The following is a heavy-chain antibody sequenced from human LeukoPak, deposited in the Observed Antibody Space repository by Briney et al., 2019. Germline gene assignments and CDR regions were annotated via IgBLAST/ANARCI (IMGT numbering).Heavy chain of an antibody. Sequence: GGSLRLSCAASGFTVSSNYMSWVRQAPGKGLEWVSVIYSGGSTYYADSVKGRFTISRDNSKNSLYLQMNSLRAEDTAVYYCARGLSDNCFDPWGQGTLVTVSS. CDR3: ARGLSDNCFDP. CDR2: IYSGGST. V-gene: IGHV3-66*01. D-gene: IGHD2-21*01. CDR1: GFTVSSNY. J-gene: IGHJ5*02.